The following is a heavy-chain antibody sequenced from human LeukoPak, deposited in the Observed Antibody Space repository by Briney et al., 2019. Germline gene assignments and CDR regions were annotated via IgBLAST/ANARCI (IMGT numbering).Heavy chain of an antibody. D-gene: IGHD6-25*01. CDR1: GYTFTGYY. CDR2: TNPNGGGT. Sequence: ASVKVSCKASGYTFTGYYMHWVRQAPGQGLQWMGWTNPNGGGTNYAQRFQGRVTMTRDTSISTAYMELSRLSSDDTAVYYCARGAALHTLDYYYYMDVWGKGTTVTVSS. V-gene: IGHV1-2*02. J-gene: IGHJ6*03. CDR3: ARGAALHTLDYYYYMDV.